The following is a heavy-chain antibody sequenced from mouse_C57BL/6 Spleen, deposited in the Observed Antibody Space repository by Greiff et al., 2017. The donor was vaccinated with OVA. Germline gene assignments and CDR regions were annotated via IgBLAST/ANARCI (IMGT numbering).Heavy chain of an antibody. V-gene: IGHV5-9-1*02. D-gene: IGHD1-1*01. J-gene: IGHJ1*03. Sequence: EVQGVESGEGLVKPGGSLKLSCAASGFTFSSYAMSWVRQTPEKRLEWVAYISSGGDYIYYADTVKGRFTISRDNARNTLYLQMSSLKSEDTAMYYCTRDIGLDYYGSSYDWYFDVWGTGTTVTVSS. CDR1: GFTFSSYA. CDR3: TRDIGLDYYGSSYDWYFDV. CDR2: ISSGGDYI.